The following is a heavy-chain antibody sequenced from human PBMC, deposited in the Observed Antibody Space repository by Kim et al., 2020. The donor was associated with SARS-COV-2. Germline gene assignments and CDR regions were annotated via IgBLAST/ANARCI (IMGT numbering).Heavy chain of an antibody. V-gene: IGHV1-58*01. CDR1: GFTFTSSA. CDR3: AADGITMVRGVIAETRVY. J-gene: IGHJ4*02. CDR2: IVVGSGNT. Sequence: SVKVSCKASGFTFTSSAVQWVRQARGQRLEWIGWIVVGSGNTNYAQKFQERVTITRDMSTSTAYMELSSLRSEDTAVYYCAADGITMVRGVIAETRVYWGQGTLVTVSS. D-gene: IGHD3-10*01.